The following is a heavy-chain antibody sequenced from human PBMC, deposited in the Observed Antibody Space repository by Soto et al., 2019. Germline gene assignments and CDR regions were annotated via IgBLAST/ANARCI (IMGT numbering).Heavy chain of an antibody. CDR3: ARDERADCSSTSCYGPIGYCYGMDV. CDR2: ISAYNGNT. Sequence: GASVKVSCKASGYTFTSYGISWVRQAPGQGLEWMGWISAYNGNTNYAQKLQGRVTMTTDTSTSTAYMELRSLRSDDTAVYYCARDERADCSSTSCYGPIGYCYGMDVWGQGTTVTVSS. J-gene: IGHJ6*02. CDR1: GYTFTSYG. D-gene: IGHD2-2*01. V-gene: IGHV1-18*01.